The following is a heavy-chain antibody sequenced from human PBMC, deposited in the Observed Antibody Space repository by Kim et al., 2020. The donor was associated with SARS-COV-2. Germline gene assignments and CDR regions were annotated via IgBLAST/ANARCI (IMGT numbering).Heavy chain of an antibody. Sequence: SVKVSCKASGGTFSSYAISWVRQAPGQGLEWMGGITPIFGTANYAQKFQGRVTITADESTSTAYMELSSLRSEQTAVYYCAIYSSGGLFYFDYWGQRTLVTVSS. CDR1: GGTFSSYA. CDR2: ITPIFGTA. J-gene: IGHJ4*02. D-gene: IGHD6-19*01. CDR3: AIYSSGGLFYFDY. V-gene: IGHV1-69*13.